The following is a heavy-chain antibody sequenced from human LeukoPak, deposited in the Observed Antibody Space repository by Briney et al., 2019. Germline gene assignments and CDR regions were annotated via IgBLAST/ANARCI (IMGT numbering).Heavy chain of an antibody. D-gene: IGHD6-19*01. CDR3: ARDMYSSGWKGFDY. CDR2: IYYSGST. Sequence: SETLSLTCTVSGGSISSYYWSWIRQPPGKGLEWIGYIYYSGSTNYNPSLKSRVTISVDTSKSQFSLKLRSVTAADTAIYYCARDMYSSGWKGFDYWGQGTLVTVSS. V-gene: IGHV4-59*01. CDR1: GGSISSYY. J-gene: IGHJ4*02.